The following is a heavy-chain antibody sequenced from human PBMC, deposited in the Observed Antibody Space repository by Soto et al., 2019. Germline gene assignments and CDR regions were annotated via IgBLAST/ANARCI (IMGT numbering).Heavy chain of an antibody. V-gene: IGHV3-7*01. CDR2: IKQDGSEK. CDR1: ELTFVNYC. J-gene: IGHJ4*02. D-gene: IGHD5-12*01. CDR3: ARGTDRLIVITTRTDF. Sequence: VRSQRHWYIASELTFVNYCISWILKKQRKGLEWVANIKQDGSEKYYVDSVKGRFTLSRDNAKNSLNLQMNSLTVEDTAVYYCARGTDRLIVITTRTDFWGQGTLVTVSS.